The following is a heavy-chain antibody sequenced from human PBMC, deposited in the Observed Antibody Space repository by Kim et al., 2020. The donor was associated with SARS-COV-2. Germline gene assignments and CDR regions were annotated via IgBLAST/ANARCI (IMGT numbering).Heavy chain of an antibody. CDR1: GFTFNNYA. CDR3: AKDFYSGSYFIYFYFD. Sequence: GGSLRLSCAASGFTFNNYAVSWVRQAPGKGLEWVSTISGSGSSTYSADSVKCRFSISRDNSKNTLYLQMNSLRAYDTAVYYCAKDFYSGSYFIYFYFD. CDR2: ISGSGSST. D-gene: IGHD1-26*01. V-gene: IGHV3-23*01. J-gene: IGHJ4*01.